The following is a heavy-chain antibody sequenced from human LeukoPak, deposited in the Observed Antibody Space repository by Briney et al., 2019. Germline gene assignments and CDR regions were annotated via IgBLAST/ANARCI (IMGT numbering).Heavy chain of an antibody. J-gene: IGHJ4*02. Sequence: PSETLSLTCTVSGGSISSSSYYWGWIRQPPGKGLEWIGSIYYSGSTYYNPSLKSRVTISVDTSKNQFSLKLSSVTAADTAVYYCAREIAVAWRDFDYWGQGTLVTVSS. CDR1: GGSISSSSYY. V-gene: IGHV4-39*01. CDR3: AREIAVAWRDFDY. CDR2: IYYSGST. D-gene: IGHD6-19*01.